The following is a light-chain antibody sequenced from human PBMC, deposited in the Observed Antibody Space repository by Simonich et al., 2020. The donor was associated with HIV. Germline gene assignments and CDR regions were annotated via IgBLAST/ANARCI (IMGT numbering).Light chain of an antibody. J-gene: IGKJ2*01. CDR1: QSVRRQ. V-gene: IGKV3-15*01. CDR3: QQYNTWPPAYT. Sequence: EKVMTQSPATLSVSPGERANLSCRASQSVRRQLAWYQQKPGQAPRLLIYGASTRATGIPARFSGSVSGTEFTLTISSLQSEDFAVYYCQQYNTWPPAYTFGQGTKLEIK. CDR2: GAS.